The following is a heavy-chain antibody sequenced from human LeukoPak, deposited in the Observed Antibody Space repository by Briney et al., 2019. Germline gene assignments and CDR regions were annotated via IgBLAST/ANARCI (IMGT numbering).Heavy chain of an antibody. CDR2: IRYDGSNK. Sequence: GALRLSCAASGFTFSSYGMHWVRQAPGKGLEWVAFIRYDGSNKYYADSVKGRFTISRDNSKNTLYLQMSSLRAEDTAVYYCAKDRGYCSGGSCYSDYYYMDVWGKGTTVTVSS. V-gene: IGHV3-30*02. D-gene: IGHD2-15*01. CDR3: AKDRGYCSGGSCYSDYYYMDV. CDR1: GFTFSSYG. J-gene: IGHJ6*03.